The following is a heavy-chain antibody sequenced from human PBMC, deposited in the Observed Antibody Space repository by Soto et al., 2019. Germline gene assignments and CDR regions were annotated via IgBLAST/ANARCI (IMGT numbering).Heavy chain of an antibody. J-gene: IGHJ4*01. Sequence: SETLSLTCAVSGYSLSSGSYWGWIRQPPGKGPEWIASIYHGGTTFYNPSLKSRVTLSVDTSKNHYSLKLRSVTAADTAVYYCARVHVMVVAGSNFDYRGPGILVT. CDR1: GYSLSSGSY. D-gene: IGHD6-19*01. CDR3: ARVHVMVVAGSNFDY. V-gene: IGHV4-38-2*01. CDR2: IYHGGTT.